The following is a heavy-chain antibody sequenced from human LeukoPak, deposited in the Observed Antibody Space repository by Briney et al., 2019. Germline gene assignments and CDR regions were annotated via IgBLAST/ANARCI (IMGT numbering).Heavy chain of an antibody. CDR2: IYTSGST. D-gene: IGHD4-17*01. V-gene: IGHV4-61*02. Sequence: PSQTLSLTCTVSGGSISSGSYYWSWIRPPAGKGLEWIGRIYTSGSTNYNPSLKSRVTISVDTSKNQFSLKLSSVTAADTAVYYCARGDDYGDYNWFDPWGQGTLVTVSS. J-gene: IGHJ5*01. CDR1: GGSISSGSYY. CDR3: ARGDDYGDYNWFDP.